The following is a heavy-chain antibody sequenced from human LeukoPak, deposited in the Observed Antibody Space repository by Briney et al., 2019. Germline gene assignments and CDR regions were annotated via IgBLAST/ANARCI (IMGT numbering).Heavy chain of an antibody. V-gene: IGHV3-21*01. J-gene: IGHJ5*02. Sequence: GGSLRLSCAAPGFTFSSYSMNWVRQAPGKGLEWVSSISSSSSYIYYADSVKGRFTISRDNAKNSLYLQMNSLRAEDTAVYYCASWSGITGRTGKFDPWGQGTLVTVSS. CDR3: ASWSGITGRTGKFDP. D-gene: IGHD1-20*01. CDR1: GFTFSSYS. CDR2: ISSSSSYI.